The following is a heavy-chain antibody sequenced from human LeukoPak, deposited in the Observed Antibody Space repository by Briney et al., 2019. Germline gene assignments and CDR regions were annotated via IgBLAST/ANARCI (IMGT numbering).Heavy chain of an antibody. D-gene: IGHD7-27*01. Sequence: ASVKVSCKVSGYTLTELSMHWVRQAPGKGLEWMGGFDPEDGETIYAQKFQGRVTMTEDTSTDTAYMELSSLRSEDTAVYYCATDRGNWGSYMFDYWGQGTLVTVSS. CDR2: FDPEDGET. V-gene: IGHV1-24*01. CDR3: ATDRGNWGSYMFDY. J-gene: IGHJ4*02. CDR1: GYTLTELS.